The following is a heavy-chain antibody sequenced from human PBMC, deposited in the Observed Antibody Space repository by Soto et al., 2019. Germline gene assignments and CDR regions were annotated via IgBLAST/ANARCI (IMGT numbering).Heavy chain of an antibody. CDR2: IIPIFGTA. CDR3: ARVWTVVPAVLYDDYDYYEMYT. V-gene: IGHV1-69*13. Sequence: GASVKVSCKASGGTFSSYAISWVRQAPGQGLEWMGGIIPIFGTANYAQKFQGRVTITADESTSTAYMELSSLRSEDTAVYYCARVWTVVPAVLYDDYDYYEMYTRAQGAAVTVS. J-gene: IGHJ6*02. D-gene: IGHD2-2*01. CDR1: GGTFSSYA.